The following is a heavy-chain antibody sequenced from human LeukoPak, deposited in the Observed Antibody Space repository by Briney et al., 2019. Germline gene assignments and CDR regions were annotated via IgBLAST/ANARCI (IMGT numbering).Heavy chain of an antibody. CDR3: AKIDRQYCSRSSCYALDY. Sequence: KNGESLKISCKGFGYSFTSYWIGWVRQMPGKGLEWMGIIYPGDSDTRYSPSFQGQVTISADKSISTAYLQWSSLKASDTAMYYCAKIDRQYCSRSSCYALDYWGQGTQVTVSS. D-gene: IGHD2-2*01. CDR2: IYPGDSDT. V-gene: IGHV5-51*01. CDR1: GYSFTSYW. J-gene: IGHJ4*02.